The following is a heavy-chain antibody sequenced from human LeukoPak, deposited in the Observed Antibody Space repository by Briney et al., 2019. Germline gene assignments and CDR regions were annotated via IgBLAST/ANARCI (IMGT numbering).Heavy chain of an antibody. D-gene: IGHD6-13*01. CDR3: ARRAGSSSWYSGWFDP. CDR1: GFTFDDHA. Sequence: PGRSLRLSCAASGFTFDDHAMPWVRQAPGKGLEWVSGISWNSGHIGYVDSVKGRFTISRDNAKNSLYLEMNSLRAEDTALYYCARRAGSSSWYSGWFDPWGQGTLVTVSS. V-gene: IGHV3-9*01. CDR2: ISWNSGHI. J-gene: IGHJ5*02.